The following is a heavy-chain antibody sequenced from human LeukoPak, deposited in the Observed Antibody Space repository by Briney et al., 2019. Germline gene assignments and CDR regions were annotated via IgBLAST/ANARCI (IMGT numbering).Heavy chain of an antibody. Sequence: GGSLRLSCAASGFTFSSYWMNWVRQAPGKGLEWVANIKEDGSEKYYVDSVKGRFTISRDNVKNSLYLHMNSLRAEDTAVYYCARGGGWYFDYWGQGTLVTVSS. CDR1: GFTFSSYW. CDR2: IKEDGSEK. D-gene: IGHD6-19*01. CDR3: ARGGGWYFDY. V-gene: IGHV3-7*01. J-gene: IGHJ4*02.